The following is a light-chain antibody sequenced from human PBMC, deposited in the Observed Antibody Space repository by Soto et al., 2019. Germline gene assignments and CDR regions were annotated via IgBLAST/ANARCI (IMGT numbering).Light chain of an antibody. J-gene: IGLJ2*01. Sequence: QSALAQPASVSGSPGQSITISCTGASGYVGTYSLVSWYQQHPGKAPKVVIYEGHKRPSGVPDRFSGSTSVNTASLTISGLQTEDEADYYCSSYAGSSARVVFGGGTKVTVL. CDR3: SSYAGSSARVV. V-gene: IGLV2-23*01. CDR1: SGYVGTYSL. CDR2: EGH.